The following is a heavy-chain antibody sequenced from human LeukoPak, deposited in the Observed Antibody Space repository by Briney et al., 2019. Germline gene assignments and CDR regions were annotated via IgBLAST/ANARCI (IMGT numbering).Heavy chain of an antibody. CDR1: GGSISSYY. CDR3: ARDGYYDSSGYYFWFDY. CDR2: IYTSGST. D-gene: IGHD3-22*01. J-gene: IGHJ4*02. Sequence: NPSETLSLTCTVSGGSISSYYWSWIRQPAGKELEWIGRIYTSGSTNYNPSLKSRVTMSVDTSKNQFSLKLSSVTAADTAVYYCARDGYYDSSGYYFWFDYWGQGTLVTVSS. V-gene: IGHV4-4*07.